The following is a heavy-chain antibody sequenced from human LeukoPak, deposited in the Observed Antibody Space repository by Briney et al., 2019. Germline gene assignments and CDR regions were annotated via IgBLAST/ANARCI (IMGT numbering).Heavy chain of an antibody. Sequence: SETLSLTCTVSGGSISSSSYYWGWIRQPPGKGLEWIGNIYSGSTYYNPSLKSRVTISVDTSKNQFSLKLSSVTAADTAVYYCARDGRFPPEVLPRYFDYWGQGTLVTVSS. CDR1: GGSISSSSYY. CDR2: IYSGST. J-gene: IGHJ4*02. V-gene: IGHV4-39*07. CDR3: ARDGRFPPEVLPRYFDY. D-gene: IGHD1-26*01.